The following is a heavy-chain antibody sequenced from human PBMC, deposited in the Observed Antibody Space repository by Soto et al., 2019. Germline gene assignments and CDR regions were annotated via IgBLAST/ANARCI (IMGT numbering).Heavy chain of an antibody. CDR2: ISGSGGST. Sequence: SLRLSCAASGFTFSSYAMSWVRQAPGKGLEWVSAISGSGGSTYYADSVKGRFTISRDNAKNTLYLQMNSLRAEDTAVYYCAKDRQYYYDSSGYSGFDYWGQGTLVTVSS. D-gene: IGHD3-22*01. V-gene: IGHV3-23*01. CDR3: AKDRQYYYDSSGYSGFDY. J-gene: IGHJ4*02. CDR1: GFTFSSYA.